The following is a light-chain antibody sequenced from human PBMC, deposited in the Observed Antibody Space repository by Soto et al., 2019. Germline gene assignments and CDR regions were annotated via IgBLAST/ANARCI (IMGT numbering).Light chain of an antibody. J-gene: IGKJ1*01. V-gene: IGKV3-20*01. CDR1: QSVDTY. CDR3: QQYGSSFDAA. CDR2: GAS. Sequence: EILMTQSPDTLSVSLGERATLSCRATQSVDTYLAWYQQRPGQSPRLLIYGASTRATDVPGRFSGSGSGTDFILTISRLEPEDFAVYFCQQYGSSFDAAFGQGTKVDI.